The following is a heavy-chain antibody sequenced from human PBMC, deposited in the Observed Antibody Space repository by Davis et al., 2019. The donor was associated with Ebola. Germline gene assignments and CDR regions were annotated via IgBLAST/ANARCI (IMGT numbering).Heavy chain of an antibody. Sequence: SVTVSCKASGGTFSSYAISWVRQAPGQGLEWMGGIIPIFGTANYAQKFQGRVTITADESTSTAYMELSSLRSEDTAVYYCARGPATYGDYVQFDYWGQGTLVTVSS. V-gene: IGHV1-69*13. CDR1: GGTFSSYA. D-gene: IGHD4-17*01. J-gene: IGHJ4*02. CDR2: IIPIFGTA. CDR3: ARGPATYGDYVQFDY.